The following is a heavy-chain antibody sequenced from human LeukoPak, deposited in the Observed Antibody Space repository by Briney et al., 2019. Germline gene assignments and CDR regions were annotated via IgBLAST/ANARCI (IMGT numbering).Heavy chain of an antibody. CDR2: ISYDGSNK. CDR3: ARAYYYGSGPTGFYYYGMDV. V-gene: IGHV3-30-3*01. J-gene: IGHJ6*02. D-gene: IGHD3-10*01. CDR1: GFTFSSYA. Sequence: GGSLRLSCAASGFTFSSYAMHWVRQAPGKGLEWVAVISYDGSNKYYADSVKGRFTISRDNSKNTLYLQMNSLRAEDTAVYYCARAYYYGSGPTGFYYYGMDVWGQGTTVTVSS.